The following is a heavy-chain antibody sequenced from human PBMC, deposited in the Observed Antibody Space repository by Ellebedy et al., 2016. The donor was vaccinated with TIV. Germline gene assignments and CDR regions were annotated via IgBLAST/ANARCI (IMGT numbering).Heavy chain of an antibody. CDR2: INPKNGDT. CDR3: ARVPGYILRGAQNDF. V-gene: IGHV1-18*01. D-gene: IGHD3-10*01. CDR1: GYTFSSYG. Sequence: AASVKVSCKTSGYTFSSYGISWVRQAPGHGLEWMGWINPKNGDTDYEETFQGRVTMTTEKNSATAYLDLRSLRPDDTAVYYCARVPGYILRGAQNDFWGQGTLVTVSS. J-gene: IGHJ4*02.